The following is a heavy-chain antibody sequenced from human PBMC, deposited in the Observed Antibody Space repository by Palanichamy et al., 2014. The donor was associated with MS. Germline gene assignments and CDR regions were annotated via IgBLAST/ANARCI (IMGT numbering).Heavy chain of an antibody. D-gene: IGHD2-15*01. Sequence: EVQLVESGGGLVQPGGSLRLSCSASGFTFSSYEMNWVRQAPGKGLEWVSYISTRSSIKYYADSVKGRFTISRDDAKNSLYLQMNSLRAEDTAIYYCATDRRWELLWGRGTLVTVSS. CDR2: ISTRSSIK. J-gene: IGHJ4*02. CDR1: GFTFSSYE. V-gene: IGHV3-48*03. CDR3: ATDRRWELL.